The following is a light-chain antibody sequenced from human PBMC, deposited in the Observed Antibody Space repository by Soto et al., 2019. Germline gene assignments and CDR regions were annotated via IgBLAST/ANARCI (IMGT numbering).Light chain of an antibody. Sequence: EIVLTQSPATLSLSPGERATLSCRASQSVSSYLAWYQQKPGQAPRLLIYDASNRATGIPARFSGSGSGTDVSRTISRLATEEFAVYYCQQRSNWPITFSQGKRLEI. CDR3: QQRSNWPIT. CDR2: DAS. V-gene: IGKV3-11*01. J-gene: IGKJ5*01. CDR1: QSVSSY.